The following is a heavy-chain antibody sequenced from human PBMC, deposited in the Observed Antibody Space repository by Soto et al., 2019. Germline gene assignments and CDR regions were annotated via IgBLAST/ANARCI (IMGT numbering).Heavy chain of an antibody. CDR3: AKDRHRSGSPHPFDY. CDR2: ISAYNGNT. CDR1: GYIFTKYS. D-gene: IGHD3-22*01. V-gene: IGHV1-18*01. Sequence: ASVKVSCKTSGYIFTKYSITWVRQAPGQGLEWMGWISAYNGNTNYAQKLQGRVTMTTDTSTSTAYMELRSLRSDDTAVYYCAKDRHRSGSPHPFDYWGQ. J-gene: IGHJ4*02.